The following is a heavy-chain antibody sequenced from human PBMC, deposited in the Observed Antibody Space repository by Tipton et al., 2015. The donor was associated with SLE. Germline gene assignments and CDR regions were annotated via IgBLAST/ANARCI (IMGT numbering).Heavy chain of an antibody. V-gene: IGHV4-34*01. J-gene: IGHJ4*02. CDR3: ATSRVAPTFCFDY. Sequence: TLSLTCAVNGGSFTGYSWNWFRQPPGKGLEWIGGVNHDRDTIYSPSLKSRVTISVDTSTNRFSLKLTSVTAADTAVYYCATSRVAPTFCFDYWGQGPLVAVSS. CDR1: GGSFTGYS. D-gene: IGHD5-12*01. CDR2: VNHDRDT.